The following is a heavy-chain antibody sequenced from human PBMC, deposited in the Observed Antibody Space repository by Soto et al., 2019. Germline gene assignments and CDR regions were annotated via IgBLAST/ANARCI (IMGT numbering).Heavy chain of an antibody. CDR1: GGSISSSSYY. D-gene: IGHD3-16*01. Sequence: QLQLQESGPGLVKPSETLSLTCTVSGGSISSSSYYWGWIRQPPGKGLEWIGRIYYSGYTYYNPSLKSRVTISVDTSKNQFSLKLSSVTAADTAVYYCARHSGPLYVGYYYDMDVWGPGTTVTLSS. J-gene: IGHJ6*02. CDR3: ARHSGPLYVGYYYDMDV. V-gene: IGHV4-39*01. CDR2: IYYSGYT.